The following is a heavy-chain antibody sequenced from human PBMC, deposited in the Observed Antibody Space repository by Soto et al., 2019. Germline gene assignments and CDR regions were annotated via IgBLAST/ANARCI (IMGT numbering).Heavy chain of an antibody. J-gene: IGHJ4*02. V-gene: IGHV1-69*01. CDR1: GGTFSSYA. Sequence: VSCKASGGTFSSYAISWVRQAPGQGLEWMGGIIPIFGTANYAQKFQGRVTITADESTSTAYMELSSQRSEDTAVYYCASGAGYGGKFGSDYWGQGTLVTVSS. CDR3: ASGAGYGGKFGSDY. D-gene: IGHD4-17*01. CDR2: IIPIFGTA.